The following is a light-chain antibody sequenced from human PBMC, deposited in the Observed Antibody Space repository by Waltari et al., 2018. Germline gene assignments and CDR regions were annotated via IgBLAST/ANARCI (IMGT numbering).Light chain of an antibody. V-gene: IGLV4-69*01. CDR1: SGHSTNV. Sequence: QLVLTQSPSAPASLGASVKPTCPLISGHSTNVIAWLQHRPVKGPRDLLKVNSDGGHTQGDEIPVRCSGSGSGAGRYLPISRLQAEDEADYYCQTGGHGTWVFGGGTKLTVL. J-gene: IGLJ3*02. CDR3: QTGGHGTWV. CDR2: VNSDGGH.